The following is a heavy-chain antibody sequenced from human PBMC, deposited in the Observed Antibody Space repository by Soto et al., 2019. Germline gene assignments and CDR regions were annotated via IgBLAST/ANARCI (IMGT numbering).Heavy chain of an antibody. D-gene: IGHD3-22*01. CDR2: IYNSGST. Sequence: SETLSLTCTVSGGSISNYYWNWIRQPPGKGLEWIGSIYNSGSTNYNPSLKSRVTISVDTSKNQFSLKQSSVTAADTAVYYCARAYYYDSSGYYSRGAFDIWGQGKMVTVSS. CDR3: ARAYYYDSSGYYSRGAFDI. V-gene: IGHV4-59*01. CDR1: GGSISNYY. J-gene: IGHJ3*02.